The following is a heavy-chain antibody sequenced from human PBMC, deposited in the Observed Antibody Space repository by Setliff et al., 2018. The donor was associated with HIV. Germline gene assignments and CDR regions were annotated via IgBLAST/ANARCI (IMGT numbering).Heavy chain of an antibody. CDR2: ISGSGGST. D-gene: IGHD6-6*01. J-gene: IGHJ3*02. CDR1: GFTFSSNA. V-gene: IGHV3-23*01. CDR3: ARGRIAEAFEI. Sequence: GESLKISCAASGFTFSSNAMSWVRQAPGKGLEWVSTISGSGGSTYYADSVKGRFTISRDNSKNTLYLQMNSLRAEDTAVYYCARGRIAEAFEIWGQGTMVTVSS.